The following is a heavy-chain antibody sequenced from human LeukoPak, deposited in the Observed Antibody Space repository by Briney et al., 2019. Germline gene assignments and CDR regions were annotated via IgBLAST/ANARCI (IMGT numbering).Heavy chain of an antibody. CDR1: GGSFRGFY. D-gene: IGHD3-3*01. CDR2: INHSGSS. J-gene: IGHJ2*01. CDR3: ARHQGVVDL. V-gene: IGHV4-34*01. Sequence: PSETLSLTCAVYGGSFRGFYWSWIRQPPGKGLEWIGEINHSGSSNYSPSLKSRVTISIDTSKNQFSLKLASVTAADTAVYYCARHQGVVDLWGRGSLVTVSS.